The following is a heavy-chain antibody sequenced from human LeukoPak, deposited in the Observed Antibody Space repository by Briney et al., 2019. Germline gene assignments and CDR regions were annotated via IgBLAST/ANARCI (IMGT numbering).Heavy chain of an antibody. Sequence: PSETLSLTCAVYGGSFSGYYWSWIRQPPGKGLEWIGEINHSGSTNYNPSLKSRVTISVDTSKNQFPLKLSSVTAADTAVYYCARYYYGSGSSPLDYWGQGTLVTVSS. D-gene: IGHD3-10*01. V-gene: IGHV4-34*01. CDR3: ARYYYGSGSSPLDY. J-gene: IGHJ4*02. CDR1: GGSFSGYY. CDR2: INHSGST.